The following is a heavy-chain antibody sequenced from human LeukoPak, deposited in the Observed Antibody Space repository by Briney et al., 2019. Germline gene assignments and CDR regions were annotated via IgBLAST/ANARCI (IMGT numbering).Heavy chain of an antibody. CDR2: ISSSGSTI. V-gene: IGHV3-48*03. J-gene: IGHJ6*02. CDR1: GFTFSSYE. D-gene: IGHD6-19*01. CDR3: ARAELRYSSGWYGGMDV. Sequence: GGSLRLSCAASGFTFSSYEMNWVRQAPGKGLEWVSYISSSGSTIYYADSVKGRFTISRDNAKNSLYLQMNSLRAEDTAVYYCARAELRYSSGWYGGMDVWGQGTTVTVSS.